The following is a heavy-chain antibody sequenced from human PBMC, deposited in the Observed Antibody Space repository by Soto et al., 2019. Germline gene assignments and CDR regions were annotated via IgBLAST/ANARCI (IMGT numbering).Heavy chain of an antibody. V-gene: IGHV5-51*01. CDR2: IYTGDSDT. J-gene: IGHJ6*02. Sequence: GESLKISCKGSGYSFTSYWIGWVRQMPGKGLEWMGIIYTGDSDTRYSPSFQGQVTISADKSISTAYLQWSSLKASGTAMYYCAGGGVRGVITRTRDYYGMDVWGQGTTVTVSS. CDR1: GYSFTSYW. D-gene: IGHD3-10*01. CDR3: AGGGVRGVITRTRDYYGMDV.